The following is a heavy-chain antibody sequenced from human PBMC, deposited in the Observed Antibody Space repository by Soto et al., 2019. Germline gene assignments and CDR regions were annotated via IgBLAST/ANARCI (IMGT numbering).Heavy chain of an antibody. J-gene: IGHJ4*02. CDR2: IYYSGST. CDR3: ARDKITGLFGY. D-gene: IGHD2-8*02. V-gene: IGHV4-59*01. CDR1: GGSISSYY. Sequence: SETLSLTCTVSGGSISSYYWSWIRQPPGKGLEWIGYIYYSGSTNYNPSLKSRVTISVDTSKNQFSLKLSSVTAADTAVYYCARDKITGLFGYWGQGTLVTVSS.